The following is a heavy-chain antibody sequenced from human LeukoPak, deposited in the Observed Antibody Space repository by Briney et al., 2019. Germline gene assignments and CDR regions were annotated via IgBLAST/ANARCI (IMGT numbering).Heavy chain of an antibody. CDR3: ARGKPLPEKY. V-gene: IGHV1-8*01. J-gene: IGHJ4*02. D-gene: IGHD1-14*01. CDR2: TNPNSSNT. Sequence: GASVKVSCKASGYTFTSYDINWVRQATGQGLEWMGWTNPNSSNTGYAQKFQGRVTMTRNTSISTAYMELSSLRSEDTAVYYCARGKPLPEKYWGQGTLVTVSS. CDR1: GYTFTSYD.